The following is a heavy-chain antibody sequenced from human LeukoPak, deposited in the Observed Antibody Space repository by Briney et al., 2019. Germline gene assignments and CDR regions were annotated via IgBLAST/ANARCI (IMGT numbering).Heavy chain of an antibody. D-gene: IGHD3-10*01. J-gene: IGHJ6*02. V-gene: IGHV1-8*02. Sequence: ASVKVSCKASGGTFSSYAISWVRQATGQGLEWMGWMNPNSGNTGYAQKFQGRVTMTRNTSISTAYMELSSLRSEDTAVYYCARLPYYYGSAQVGYYYYYGMDVWGQGTTVTVSS. CDR3: ARLPYYYGSAQVGYYYYYGMDV. CDR1: GGTFSSYA. CDR2: MNPNSGNT.